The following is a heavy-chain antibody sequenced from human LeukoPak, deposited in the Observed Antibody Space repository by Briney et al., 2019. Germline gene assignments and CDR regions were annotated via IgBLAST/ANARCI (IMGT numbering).Heavy chain of an antibody. D-gene: IGHD2-15*01. Sequence: GESLKISCKGSGYSFTIYWIAWVRQMPGKGLEWMGIIYPGDSDTRYSPPFQGQVTISADKSISTAYLQWSSLKASDTAMYYCARRFRYCSGGSCYYFDYWGQGTPVTVSS. CDR3: ARRFRYCSGGSCYYFDY. CDR1: GYSFTIYW. V-gene: IGHV5-51*01. J-gene: IGHJ4*02. CDR2: IYPGDSDT.